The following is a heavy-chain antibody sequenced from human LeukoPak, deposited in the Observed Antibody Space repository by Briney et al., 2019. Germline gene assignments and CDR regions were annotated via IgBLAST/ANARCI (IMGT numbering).Heavy chain of an antibody. CDR1: GGSISSGGYY. CDR3: ARVEFYYFDY. J-gene: IGHJ4*02. Sequence: PSQTLSLTCTVSGGSISSGGYYWSWIRQPPGKGLEWIGYIYHSGSTYYNPSLKSRVTISVDRSKNQFSLKLSSVTAADTAVYYCARVEFYYFDYWGQGTLVTVSS. CDR2: IYHSGST. V-gene: IGHV4-30-2*01. D-gene: IGHD2/OR15-2a*01.